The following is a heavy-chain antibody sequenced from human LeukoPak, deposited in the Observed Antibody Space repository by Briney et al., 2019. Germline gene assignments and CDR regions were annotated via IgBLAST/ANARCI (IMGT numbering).Heavy chain of an antibody. J-gene: IGHJ4*02. CDR3: ANDRGYCSGGSCTF. CDR2: ISGSGGST. CDR1: GFTFSSYA. V-gene: IGHV3-23*01. Sequence: GGSLRLSCAASGFTFSSYAMSWVRQAPGKGLEWVSAISGSGGSTYYADSVKGRFTISRDNSKNTLYLQMNSLRAEDTAVYYCANDRGYCSGGSCTFWGQGTLVTVSS. D-gene: IGHD2-15*01.